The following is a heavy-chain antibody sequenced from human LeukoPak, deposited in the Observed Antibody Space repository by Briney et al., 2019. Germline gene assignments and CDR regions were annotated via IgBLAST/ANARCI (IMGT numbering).Heavy chain of an antibody. CDR2: INTNTGNP. D-gene: IGHD3-22*01. Sequence: ASVKVSCKASGYTFTSYAMNWVRQAPGQGLEWMGWINTNTGNPTYAQGYTGRFVFSLDTSVSTAYLQISSLKAEDTAVYYCAREGYYYDSSGYSSLFDYWGQGTLVTVSS. CDR3: AREGYYYDSSGYSSLFDY. V-gene: IGHV7-4-1*02. CDR1: GYTFTSYA. J-gene: IGHJ4*02.